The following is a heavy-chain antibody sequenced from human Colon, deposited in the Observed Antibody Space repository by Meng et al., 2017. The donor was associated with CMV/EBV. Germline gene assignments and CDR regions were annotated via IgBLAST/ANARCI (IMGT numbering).Heavy chain of an antibody. D-gene: IGHD3-22*01. CDR1: EFTFSSYA. CDR3: AKPRYHYDTSGEFDY. J-gene: IGHJ4*02. Sequence: GGSLRLSCVGSEFTFSSYAMSWVRQAPGKGLEWVSAISGGGTTTFYADSVKGRYTISRDNSKNTLYLQMNSLRAEDTAVYYCAKPRYHYDTSGEFDYWGQGTLVTVSS. CDR2: ISGGGTTT. V-gene: IGHV3-23*01.